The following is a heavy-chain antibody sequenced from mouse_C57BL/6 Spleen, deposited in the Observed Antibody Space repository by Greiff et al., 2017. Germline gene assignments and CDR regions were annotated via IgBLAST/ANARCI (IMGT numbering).Heavy chain of an antibody. V-gene: IGHV1-26*01. CDR2: INPNNGGT. Sequence: VQLQQSGPELVKPGASVKISCKASGYTFTDYYMNWVKQSHGKSLEWIGDINPNNGGTSYNQKFKGKATLTVDKSSSTAYMELRSLTSEDSAVYYCAGDYDEFAYWGQGTLVTVSA. J-gene: IGHJ3*01. CDR1: GYTFTDYY. D-gene: IGHD2-4*01. CDR3: AGDYDEFAY.